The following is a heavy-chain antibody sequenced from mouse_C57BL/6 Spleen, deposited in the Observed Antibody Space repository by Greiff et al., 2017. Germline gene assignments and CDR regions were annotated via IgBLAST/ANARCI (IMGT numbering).Heavy chain of an antibody. CDR3: ATDGYSDY. J-gene: IGHJ2*01. V-gene: IGHV1-26*01. CDR2: INPNNGGT. D-gene: IGHD2-3*01. Sequence: EVQLQQSGPELVKPGASVKISCKASGYTFTDYYMNWVKQSHGKSLEWIGDINPNNGGTSYNQKFKGKATLTVDKSSSTAYMELRSLTSEDSAVYYCATDGYSDYWGQGTTLTVSS. CDR1: GYTFTDYY.